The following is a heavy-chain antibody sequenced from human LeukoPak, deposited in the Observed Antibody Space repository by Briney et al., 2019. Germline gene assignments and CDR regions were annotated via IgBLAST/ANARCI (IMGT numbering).Heavy chain of an antibody. CDR2: ISGSGGST. Sequence: GSLRLSCAASGFTFSSYAMSWVRQAPGKGLEWVSAISGSGGSTYYADSVKGRFTISRDNSKNTLYLQMNSLRAEDTAVYYCEGGYCSSTSCYQSPWGQGTLVTVSS. V-gene: IGHV3-23*01. CDR3: EGGYCSSTSCYQSP. J-gene: IGHJ5*02. CDR1: GFTFSSYA. D-gene: IGHD2-2*01.